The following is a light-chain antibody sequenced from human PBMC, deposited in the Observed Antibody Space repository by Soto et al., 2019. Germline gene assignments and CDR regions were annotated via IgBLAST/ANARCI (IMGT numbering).Light chain of an antibody. CDR1: QSVSSY. CDR2: DAS. J-gene: IGKJ1*01. Sequence: DIRLTQSPAPLSLSSRERATHSCRASQSVSSYLAWYQQKPGQAPRLLIYDASNRATGIPARFSGSGSGTDFTLTISSLEPEDFAVYYCQQRSNWPPWTFGQGTKV. CDR3: QQRSNWPPWT. V-gene: IGKV3-11*01.